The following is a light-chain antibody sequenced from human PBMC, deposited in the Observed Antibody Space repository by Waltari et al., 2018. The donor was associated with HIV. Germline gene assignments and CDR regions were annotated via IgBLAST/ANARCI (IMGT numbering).Light chain of an antibody. CDR1: ALPKQY. Sequence: SYELTQPPSVSVSPGPPARNTCSGDALPKQYAYWYQQKPGQAPVLVIYKDSERPSGIPERFSGSSSGTTVTLTISGVQAEDEADYYCQSADSSGTYWVFGGGTKLTVL. V-gene: IGLV3-25*03. J-gene: IGLJ3*02. CDR3: QSADSSGTYWV. CDR2: KDS.